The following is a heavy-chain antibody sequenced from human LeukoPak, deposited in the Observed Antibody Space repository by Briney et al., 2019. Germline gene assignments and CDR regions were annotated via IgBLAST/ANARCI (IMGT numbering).Heavy chain of an antibody. D-gene: IGHD3-3*01. CDR1: GFTFSSYA. CDR2: IYSGGST. J-gene: IGHJ4*02. V-gene: IGHV3-66*02. Sequence: PGGSLRLSCAASGFTFSSYAMSWVRQAPGKGLEWVSVIYSGGSTYYADSVKGRFTISRDNPKNTLYLQMNSLRAEDTAVYYCARGYYDFWSGYYKTSDYWGQGTLVTVSS. CDR3: ARGYYDFWSGYYKTSDY.